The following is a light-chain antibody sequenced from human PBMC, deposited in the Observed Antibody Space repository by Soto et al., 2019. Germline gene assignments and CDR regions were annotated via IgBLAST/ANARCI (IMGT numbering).Light chain of an antibody. J-gene: IGKJ1*01. CDR1: HNIERW. CDR3: QRFAISTT. V-gene: IGKV1-5*01. CDR2: DAS. Sequence: IHMTQSPSTLSASVGDRVTITCRASHNIERWMAWYQQKPGKAPSLLIFDASTLHCGVPSRFSGSGSGTDFTLTISSLQLDDFETYYSQRFAISTTVGKGTKVDSK.